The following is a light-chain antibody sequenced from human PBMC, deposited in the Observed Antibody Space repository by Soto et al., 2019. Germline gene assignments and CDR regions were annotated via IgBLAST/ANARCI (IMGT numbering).Light chain of an antibody. CDR1: SSNIGSHT. V-gene: IGLV1-44*01. CDR3: AAWDGGLNGPV. CDR2: SNN. J-gene: IGLJ3*02. Sequence: QSALTQPPSASGTPGQRVTISCSGSSSNIGSHTVNWYQQLPGTAPKLLIYSNNQRPSGVPDRFSGSKSGTSASLAISGLQSEDEADYYCAAWDGGLNGPVFGGGTKLTVL.